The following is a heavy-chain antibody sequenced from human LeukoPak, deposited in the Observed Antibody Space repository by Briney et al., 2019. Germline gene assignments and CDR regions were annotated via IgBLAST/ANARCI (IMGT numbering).Heavy chain of an antibody. Sequence: SVKVSCKASGDTFSSYAISWVRQAPGQGLEWMGGIIPIFGTTNYAQKFQGRVTITADASTSTAYMELSSLRSEDTAVYYCASSGGYKRDYYYYYMDVWGKGTTVTVS. D-gene: IGHD5-24*01. CDR1: GDTFSSYA. CDR3: ASSGGYKRDYYYYYMDV. J-gene: IGHJ6*03. V-gene: IGHV1-69*01. CDR2: IIPIFGTT.